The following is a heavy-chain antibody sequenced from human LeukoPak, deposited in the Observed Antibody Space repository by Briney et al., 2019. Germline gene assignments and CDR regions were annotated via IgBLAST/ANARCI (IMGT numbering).Heavy chain of an antibody. D-gene: IGHD3-10*01. CDR1: GFTFSSHA. J-gene: IGHJ6*03. Sequence: GGSLRLSCAASGFTFSSHAMSWVRQAPGKGLEWVSAISGSGGSTYSADSVKGRFTISRDNSKNTLYLQMNSLRADDTAVYYCAKDGEGVIYYYYYMDVWGKGTTVTISS. CDR2: ISGSGGST. V-gene: IGHV3-23*01. CDR3: AKDGEGVIYYYYYMDV.